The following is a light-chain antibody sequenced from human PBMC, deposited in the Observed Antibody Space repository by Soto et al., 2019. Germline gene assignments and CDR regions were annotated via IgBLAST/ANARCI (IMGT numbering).Light chain of an antibody. Sequence: QAVVTQHASVSGSPGQSITISCTGTSSDVGGYSYVSWYQQHPGKAPKLMIYEVINRPSGVSNRFSGSKSGNTASLTISGLQAEDEADYHCSSYTSSNTWVFGGGTKLTVL. J-gene: IGLJ3*02. V-gene: IGLV2-14*01. CDR3: SSYTSSNTWV. CDR1: SSDVGGYSY. CDR2: EVI.